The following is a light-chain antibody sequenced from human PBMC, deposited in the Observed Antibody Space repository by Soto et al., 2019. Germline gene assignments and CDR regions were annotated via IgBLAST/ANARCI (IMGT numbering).Light chain of an antibody. CDR2: DAS. CDR1: QSVSSY. V-gene: IGKV3-11*01. Sequence: DIELTQSPATLSLSPGDRATISCRASQSVSSYLAWYQQKPGQAPKLLIYDASNRDTGIPARFSGSGSGTDFTLTISSLEPEDFAVYYCQQRSNWPCTFGHGTKVDIK. CDR3: QQRSNWPCT. J-gene: IGKJ3*01.